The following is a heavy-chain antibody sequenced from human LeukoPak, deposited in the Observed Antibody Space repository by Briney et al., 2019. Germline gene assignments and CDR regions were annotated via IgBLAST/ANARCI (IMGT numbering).Heavy chain of an antibody. CDR2: ISSSSSYI. CDR1: GFTFSSYS. J-gene: IGHJ3*02. D-gene: IGHD3-10*01. CDR3: AREGQGSAYAFDI. Sequence: GGSLRLSCAASGFTFSSYSMNWVRQAPGKGLEWVSSISSSSSYIYYADSVKGRFTISRDNAKNSLYLQMNSLRAEDTAVYYCAREGQGSAYAFDIWGQGTMVTVSS. V-gene: IGHV3-21*01.